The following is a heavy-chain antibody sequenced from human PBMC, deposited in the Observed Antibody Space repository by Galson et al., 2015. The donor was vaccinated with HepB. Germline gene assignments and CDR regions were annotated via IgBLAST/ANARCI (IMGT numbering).Heavy chain of an antibody. V-gene: IGHV3-23*01. J-gene: IGHJ6*02. CDR1: GFTFSSYN. Sequence: SLRLSCAASGFTFSSYNMNWVRQAPGKGLQWVSTIRASNDDTFYADSVRGRFTISRDNSNNILYLQLNTLRVDDTAVYYCAKAPYRGIDVWGQGSTVIVSS. CDR2: IRASNDDT. D-gene: IGHD3-16*02. CDR3: AKAPYRGIDV.